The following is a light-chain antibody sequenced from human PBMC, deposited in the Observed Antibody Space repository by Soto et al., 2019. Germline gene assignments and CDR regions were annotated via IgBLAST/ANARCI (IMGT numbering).Light chain of an antibody. CDR3: QQYNNWPYT. CDR2: DAS. CDR1: QSVSSN. V-gene: IGKV3-15*01. Sequence: ETVMTQSPATLSVSPGERATFSCRASQSVSSNLAWYQQKPGQAPRLLIYDASTRATGIPARFSGGGSGTEFTLTISSLQSEDFAVYYCQQYNNWPYTFGQGTKLEIK. J-gene: IGKJ2*01.